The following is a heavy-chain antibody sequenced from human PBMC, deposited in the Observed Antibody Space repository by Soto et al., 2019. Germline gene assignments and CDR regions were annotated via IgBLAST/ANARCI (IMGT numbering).Heavy chain of an antibody. Sequence: PSETLSLTCTVSGGSVSSSSYYWGWVRQPPGKGLEWIGSVYYSGSTYYNPSLESRVTISVDKSINQFSLKLMSLSAADMAVYYCGRLEGLATISYYFDYWGQGALVTVSS. D-gene: IGHD3-9*01. CDR3: GRLEGLATISYYFDY. CDR2: VYYSGST. J-gene: IGHJ4*02. V-gene: IGHV4-39*01. CDR1: GGSVSSSSYY.